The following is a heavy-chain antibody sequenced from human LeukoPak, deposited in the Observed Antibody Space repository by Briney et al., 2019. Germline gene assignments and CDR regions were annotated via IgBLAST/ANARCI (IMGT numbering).Heavy chain of an antibody. CDR3: ARIHYDFFVS. CDR2: IYYSGST. J-gene: IGHJ5*02. Sequence: SETLSLTCTVSGATISSTSYYWGWIRQPPGKGLEWIGTIYYSGSTYYNSSLKSRVTISVDTSKNHFSLKLSSVTASDTAVFYCARIHYDFFVSWGQGTLVTVSS. D-gene: IGHD3-3*01. CDR1: GATISSTSYY. V-gene: IGHV4-39*02.